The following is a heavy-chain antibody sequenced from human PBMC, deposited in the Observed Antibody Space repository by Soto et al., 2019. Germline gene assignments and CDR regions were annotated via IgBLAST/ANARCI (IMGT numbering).Heavy chain of an antibody. D-gene: IGHD3-16*02. Sequence: GGSLRLSCAASGFTFSNAWMSWVRQAPGKGLEWVGRIKSKTDGGTTDYAAPVKGRFTISRDDSKNTLYLQMNSLKTEDTAVYYCNTLYKGGVIVRTFDYWGQGTLVTVYS. V-gene: IGHV3-15*01. CDR2: IKSKTDGGTT. CDR3: NTLYKGGVIVRTFDY. CDR1: GFTFSNAW. J-gene: IGHJ4*02.